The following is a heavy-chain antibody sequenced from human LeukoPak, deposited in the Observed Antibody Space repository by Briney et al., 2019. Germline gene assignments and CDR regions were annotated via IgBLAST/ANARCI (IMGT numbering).Heavy chain of an antibody. CDR2: INAGNGNT. CDR3: ARGYYYGSGSYLGFDY. D-gene: IGHD3-10*01. CDR1: GYTFTSYA. V-gene: IGHV1-3*01. J-gene: IGHJ4*02. Sequence: GASVKVSCKASGYTFTSYAMHWVRQAPGQRLEWMGWINAGNGNTKYSQKFQGRVTITRDTSASTAYMELSSLRSEDTAVYYCARGYYYGSGSYLGFDYWGRGTLVTVSS.